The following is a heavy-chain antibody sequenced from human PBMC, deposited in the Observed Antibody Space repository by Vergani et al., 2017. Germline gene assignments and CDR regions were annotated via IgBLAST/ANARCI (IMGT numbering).Heavy chain of an antibody. CDR2: ISGSGGST. J-gene: IGHJ4*02. V-gene: IGHV3-23*01. D-gene: IGHD6-13*01. Sequence: EVQLLESGGGLVQPGGSLKLSCAASGFPFSSYAMSGFRQAPGKGLEWVSAISGSGGSTYYADSVKGRFTISRDNSKNTLYLQMNSLRAEDTAVYYCAKHWSSSLSYFDYWGQGTLVTVSS. CDR3: AKHWSSSLSYFDY. CDR1: GFPFSSYA.